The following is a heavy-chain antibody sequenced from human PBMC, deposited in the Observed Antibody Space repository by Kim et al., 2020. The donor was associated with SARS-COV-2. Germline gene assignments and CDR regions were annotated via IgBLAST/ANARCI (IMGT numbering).Heavy chain of an antibody. CDR2: ISGSGVST. J-gene: IGHJ4*02. D-gene: IGHD3-10*01. V-gene: IGHV3-23*01. CDR1: GFTFSSYA. Sequence: GGSLRLSCAASGFTFSSYAMSWVRQAPGKGLEWVSAISGSGVSTSYAASVKGRFTISRDNSKNTLYLQMNSMRAEETAVYYFAKGEPMVRGVIRYWGQGTLVTVSS. CDR3: AKGEPMVRGVIRY.